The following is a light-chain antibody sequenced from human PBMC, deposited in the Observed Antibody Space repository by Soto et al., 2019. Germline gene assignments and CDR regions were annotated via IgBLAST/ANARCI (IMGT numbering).Light chain of an antibody. J-gene: IGKJ1*01. Sequence: EIVMTQSPATVSVYPGESVTLSCRASQSVGSSVAWYQQETGQAPRLLIYDVSYRATGIPVRFSGSGSGTEFTLTISSLQSEDYGVYFCQQYVNWPKTFGHGTKVDI. CDR1: QSVGSS. CDR3: QQYVNWPKT. V-gene: IGKV3D-15*01. CDR2: DVS.